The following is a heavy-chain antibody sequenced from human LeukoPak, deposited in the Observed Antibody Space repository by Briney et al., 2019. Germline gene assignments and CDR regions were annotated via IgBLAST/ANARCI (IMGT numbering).Heavy chain of an antibody. Sequence: GGSLRLSCAASEFTFSSYGMNWVRQAPGKGLEWVAFIRFDGRDKYYTDSVKGRFTISRDNSKSTLDLQKNSLRVEDTAVYYCAKDRYSTSSTFTINPFDYWGQGILVTVSS. CDR1: EFTFSSYG. D-gene: IGHD6-13*01. V-gene: IGHV3-30*02. CDR3: AKDRYSTSSTFTINPFDY. CDR2: IRFDGRDK. J-gene: IGHJ4*02.